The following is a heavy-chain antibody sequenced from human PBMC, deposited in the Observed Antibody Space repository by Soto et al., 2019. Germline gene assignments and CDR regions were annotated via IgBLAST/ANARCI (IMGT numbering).Heavy chain of an antibody. V-gene: IGHV3-23*01. Sequence: EVQLLESGGGLVQPGGFLRLSCAASGFTFSSYAMSWVRQAPGKGLEWVSAISGSGGSTYYADSVKGRFTISRDNSKNTLYLQMNSLRAEDTAVYYCAKRRLGGIAAADFDYWGQGTLVTVSS. CDR3: AKRRLGGIAAADFDY. CDR2: ISGSGGST. CDR1: GFTFSSYA. J-gene: IGHJ4*02. D-gene: IGHD6-13*01.